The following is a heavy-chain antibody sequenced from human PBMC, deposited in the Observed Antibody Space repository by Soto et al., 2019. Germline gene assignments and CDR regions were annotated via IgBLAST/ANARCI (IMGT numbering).Heavy chain of an antibody. CDR2: ISSSGSTI. CDR1: GFTFSSYE. CDR3: ARAGTVVTPFGFPNYYYYSGMDV. Sequence: GGSLRLSWAASGFTFSSYEMNWVRQSPGKGLDWVSYISSSGSTIYYADSVKGRFTISRDNAKNSLYLQMNSLRAEDTALYYCARAGTVVTPFGFPNYYYYSGMDVWGKGTT. V-gene: IGHV3-48*03. J-gene: IGHJ6*04. D-gene: IGHD2-21*02.